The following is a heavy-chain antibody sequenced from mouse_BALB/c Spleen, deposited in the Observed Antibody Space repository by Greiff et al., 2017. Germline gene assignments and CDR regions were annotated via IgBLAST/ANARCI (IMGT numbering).Heavy chain of an antibody. CDR3: ARNGYDGAMDY. D-gene: IGHD2-2*01. CDR2: IYPGDGDT. CDR1: GYTFTSYW. V-gene: IGHV1-87*01. Sequence: QVQLKQSGAELARPGASVKLSCKASGYTFTSYWMQWVKQRPGQGLEWIGAIYPGDGDTRYTQKFKGKATLTADKSSSTAYMQLSSLASEDSAVYYCARNGYDGAMDYWGQGTSVTVSS. J-gene: IGHJ4*01.